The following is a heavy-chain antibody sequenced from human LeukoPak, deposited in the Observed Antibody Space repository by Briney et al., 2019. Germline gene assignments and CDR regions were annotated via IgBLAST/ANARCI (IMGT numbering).Heavy chain of an antibody. CDR3: ARDRITGTTRSAFDI. V-gene: IGHV3-21*01. D-gene: IGHD1-14*01. CDR1: GFTFSSYS. J-gene: IGHJ3*02. CDR2: ISSSSSYI. Sequence: GGSLRLSCAASGFTFSSYSMNWVRQAPGKGLEWVSSISSSSSYIYYADSVKGRFTISRDNAKNSLYLQMNSLRAEDTAVYYCARDRITGTTRSAFDIWGQGTMVTVSS.